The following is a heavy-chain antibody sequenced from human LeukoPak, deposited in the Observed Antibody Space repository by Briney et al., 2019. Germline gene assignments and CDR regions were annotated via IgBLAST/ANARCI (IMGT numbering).Heavy chain of an antibody. V-gene: IGHV3-53*01. CDR3: ARASYSRTHFDY. J-gene: IGHJ4*02. D-gene: IGHD2-15*01. CDR2: IYSGGST. CDR1: GFTVSSNY. Sequence: PGGSLRLSCAASGFTVSSNYMSWVRQAPGKGLEWVSVIYSGGSTYYADSVKGRFTISRDNSKNTLYLQMNSLRAEDTAVYYCARASYSRTHFDYWGQGTLVTVPS.